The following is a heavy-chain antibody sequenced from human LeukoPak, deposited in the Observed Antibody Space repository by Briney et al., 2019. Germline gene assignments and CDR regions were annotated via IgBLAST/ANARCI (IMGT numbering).Heavy chain of an antibody. CDR1: RFTFSSYA. V-gene: IGHV3-30*04. Sequence: PGGSLRLSCAASRFTFSSYAMHWVRQAPGKGLEWVAVISYDGSNKYYADSVKGRFTISRDNSKNTLYLQMNSLRAEDTAVYYCASGPTVTTSIDYWGQGTLVTVSS. CDR3: ASGPTVTTSIDY. J-gene: IGHJ4*02. D-gene: IGHD4-17*01. CDR2: ISYDGSNK.